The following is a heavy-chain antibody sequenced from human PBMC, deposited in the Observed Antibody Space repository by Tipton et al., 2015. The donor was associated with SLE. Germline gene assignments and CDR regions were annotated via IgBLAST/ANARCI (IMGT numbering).Heavy chain of an antibody. Sequence: TLSLTCTVSGGSISSSSYYWGWIRQPPGKGLEWIGSIYYSGSTYYNPSLKSRVTISVDTSRNQFSLKLNSMTAADTAVYYCARGLSDFWSGYRVDAFDIWGQGTMVTVSS. CDR1: GGSISSSSYY. CDR3: ARGLSDFWSGYRVDAFDI. V-gene: IGHV4-39*07. CDR2: IYYSGST. J-gene: IGHJ3*02. D-gene: IGHD3-3*01.